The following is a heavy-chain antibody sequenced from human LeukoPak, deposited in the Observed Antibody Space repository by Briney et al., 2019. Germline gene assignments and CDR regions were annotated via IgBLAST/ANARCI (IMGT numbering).Heavy chain of an antibody. CDR2: ISSNGGST. V-gene: IGHV3-64*01. CDR3: ARDLREGQLGDY. D-gene: IGHD6-6*01. Sequence: GGSLRLSCAASGFTFSSYAMSWVRQAPGKGLEYVSAISSNGGSTYYANSVKGRFTISRDNSKNTLYLQMGSLRAEDMAVYYCARDLREGQLGDYWGQGTLVTVSS. CDR1: GFTFSSYA. J-gene: IGHJ4*02.